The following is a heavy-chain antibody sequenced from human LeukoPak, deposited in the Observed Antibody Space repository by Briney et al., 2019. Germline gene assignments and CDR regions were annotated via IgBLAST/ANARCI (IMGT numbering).Heavy chain of an antibody. Sequence: ASVKVSCKASGYTFTSYDINWVRQATGQGLEWMGWMNPNSGNTGYAQKFQGRVTITRNTSISTAYMELTSLRSEDTAVYYCARGREGCSSGGGYCEYYYYYMDVWGKGTTVTVSS. CDR2: MNPNSGNT. CDR3: ARGREGCSSGGGYCEYYYYYMDV. V-gene: IGHV1-8*03. D-gene: IGHD2-15*01. CDR1: GYTFTSYD. J-gene: IGHJ6*03.